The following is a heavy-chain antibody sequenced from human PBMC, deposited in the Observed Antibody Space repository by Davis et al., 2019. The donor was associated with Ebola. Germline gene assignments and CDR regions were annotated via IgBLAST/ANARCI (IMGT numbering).Heavy chain of an antibody. D-gene: IGHD6-13*01. CDR2: ISSSSSYI. Sequence: GEFLKISCAASGFTFSNYNMNWVRQAPGKGLEWVSSISSSSSYIYYADSMKGRFTISRDNAKNSLYLQMNSLRAEDTAVYYCATGPLAAARYWGQGTLVTVSS. CDR1: GFTFSNYN. CDR3: ATGPLAAARY. J-gene: IGHJ4*02. V-gene: IGHV3-21*01.